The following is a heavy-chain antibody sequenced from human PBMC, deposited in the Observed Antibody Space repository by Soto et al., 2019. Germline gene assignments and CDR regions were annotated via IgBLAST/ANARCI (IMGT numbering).Heavy chain of an antibody. J-gene: IGHJ6*02. V-gene: IGHV1-69*01. CDR1: GGTFSSYA. Sequence: QVQLVQSGAEVKKPGSSVKVSCKASGGTFSSYAISWVRQAPGQGLEWMGGIIPIFGTANYAQKFQGRVTITADESTSTAYMELSSLRSEDTAVYYCARDTPEHQKYYYYYGMDVWGQGTTVTVSS. CDR3: ARDTPEHQKYYYYYGMDV. CDR2: IIPIFGTA.